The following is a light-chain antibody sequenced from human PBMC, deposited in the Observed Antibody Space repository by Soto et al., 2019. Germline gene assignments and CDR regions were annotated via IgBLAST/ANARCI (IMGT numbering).Light chain of an antibody. CDR3: QQTYITPYT. CDR2: DAS. J-gene: IGKJ2*01. CDR1: QDISNF. Sequence: DIQMTQSPSSLSASVGDRVTITCRASQDISNFLAWYQQKRGKVPKLLVYDASTLQSGVPTRFSGSGSGTHFTLTISSLQPEDVATYYCQQTYITPYTFGQGTKLEIK. V-gene: IGKV1-27*01.